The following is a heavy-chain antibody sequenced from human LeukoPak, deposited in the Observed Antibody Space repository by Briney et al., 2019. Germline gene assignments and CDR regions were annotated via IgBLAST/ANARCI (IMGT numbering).Heavy chain of an antibody. CDR3: ARRRVAGTRYFRERLYDGFDI. J-gene: IGHJ3*02. V-gene: IGHV5-51*01. CDR1: GYRFTRNW. Sequence: VGSLEISLKGFGYRFTRNWIGLVRQMPGKGLEWVGIIYPGDSDTRYSPSFQGQVTISADKSNSIAYLQWSSLKASDTAMYYCARRRVAGTRYFRERLYDGFDIWGQGTMVTVSS. CDR2: IYPGDSDT. D-gene: IGHD6-19*01.